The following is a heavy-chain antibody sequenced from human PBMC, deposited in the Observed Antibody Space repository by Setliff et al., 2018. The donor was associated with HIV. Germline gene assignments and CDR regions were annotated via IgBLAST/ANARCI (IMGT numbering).Heavy chain of an antibody. CDR1: GYIFSHYG. CDR3: ARDAGTGGPGRWVDP. D-gene: IGHD1-1*01. CDR2: ISGYTGIT. Sequence: ASVKVSCKISGYIFSHYGVTWVRQAPGQGLEYMGYISGYTGITHYAQSFQGRVTMTTDPSKHTAYMELRSLKYDDTAVYYCARDAGTGGPGRWVDPWGQGTMVTVSS. J-gene: IGHJ5*02. V-gene: IGHV1-18*01.